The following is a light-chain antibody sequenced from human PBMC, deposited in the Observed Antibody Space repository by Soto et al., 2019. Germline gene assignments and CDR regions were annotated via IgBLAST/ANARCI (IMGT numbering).Light chain of an antibody. J-gene: IGKJ5*01. CDR2: DAF. CDR3: QQRSNWPPEFT. CDR1: QSVSSY. Sequence: EIVLTQSPATLSLSPGERATLSCRASQSVSSYLAWYQQKPGQAPRLLIYDAFNRATGIPDRFSGSGSGTDFTLTISSLEPEDSAVYYCQQRSNWPPEFTFGQGTRLEIK. V-gene: IGKV3-11*01.